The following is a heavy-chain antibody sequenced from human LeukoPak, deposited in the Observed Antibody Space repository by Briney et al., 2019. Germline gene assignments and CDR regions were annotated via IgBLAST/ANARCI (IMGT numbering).Heavy chain of an antibody. V-gene: IGHV3-66*01. CDR3: ASGDYCSSISCPFDC. D-gene: IGHD2-2*01. CDR1: GFTVSSNY. CDR2: IYSGGST. Sequence: GGSLRLSCAASGFTVSSNYMSWVRQAPGKGLEWVSVIYSGGSTYYADSVKGRFIVSRDNSKNTLYLQMNSLRAEDTALYYCASGDYCSSISCPFDCWGQGTLVTVS. J-gene: IGHJ4*02.